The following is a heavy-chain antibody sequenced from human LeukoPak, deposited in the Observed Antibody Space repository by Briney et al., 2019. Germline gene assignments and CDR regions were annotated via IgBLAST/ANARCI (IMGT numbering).Heavy chain of an antibody. V-gene: IGHV4-59*01. CDR2: MYYSGSA. CDR1: GGSISNYY. Sequence: SETLSLTCSVSGGSISNYYWSWIRQPPGKGLEWIGSMYYSGSANYNPSLKSRATISEDTSKKQFSLKLSSVTAADTAVYYCARAGYDTSGFWYFGLWGRGTLVTVSS. J-gene: IGHJ2*01. CDR3: ARAGYDTSGFWYFGL. D-gene: IGHD3-22*01.